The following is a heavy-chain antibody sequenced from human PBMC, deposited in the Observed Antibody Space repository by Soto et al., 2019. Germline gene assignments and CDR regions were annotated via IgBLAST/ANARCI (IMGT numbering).Heavy chain of an antibody. CDR2: ISYDGSNK. CDR3: ARVAAMAGGYYYYGMDV. CDR1: GFTFSSYA. J-gene: IGHJ6*02. D-gene: IGHD5-18*01. Sequence: GGSLRLSCAASGFTFSSYAMHWVRQAPGKGLEWVAVISYDGSNKYYADSVKGRFTISRDNSKNTLYLQMNSLRAEDTAVYYCARVAAMAGGYYYYGMDVWGQGTTVTVSS. V-gene: IGHV3-30-3*01.